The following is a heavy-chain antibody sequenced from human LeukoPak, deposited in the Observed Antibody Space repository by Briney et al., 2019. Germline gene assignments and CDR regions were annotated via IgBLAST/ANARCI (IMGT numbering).Heavy chain of an antibody. J-gene: IGHJ5*02. CDR1: GYTFTSYA. Sequence: GASVKVSCKASGYTFTSYAMNWVRQAPGQGLEWMGWISTNTGNPTYAQGFTGRFVFSLDTSVSTAYLQISSLKAEDTAVYYCARYAAMVRGVTSPPNWFDPWGQGTLVTVSS. CDR3: ARYAAMVRGVTSPPNWFDP. V-gene: IGHV7-4-1*02. CDR2: ISTNTGNP. D-gene: IGHD3-10*01.